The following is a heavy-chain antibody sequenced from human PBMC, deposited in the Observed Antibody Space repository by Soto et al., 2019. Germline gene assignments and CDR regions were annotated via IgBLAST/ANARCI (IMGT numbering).Heavy chain of an antibody. J-gene: IGHJ5*02. CDR2: INPNSGGT. Sequence: GASVKVSCKASGYTFTGYYMHWVRQAPGQGLEWMGWINPNSGGTNYAQKFQGRVTMTRDTSISTAYMELSRLRSDDTAVYYCARPLPGSGWRNWFDPWGQGTLVTVSS. CDR3: ARPLPGSGWRNWFDP. CDR1: GYTFTGYY. V-gene: IGHV1-2*02. D-gene: IGHD6-19*01.